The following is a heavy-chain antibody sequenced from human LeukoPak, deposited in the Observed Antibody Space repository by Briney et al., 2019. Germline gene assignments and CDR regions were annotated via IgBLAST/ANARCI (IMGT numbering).Heavy chain of an antibody. CDR1: GGSFSGYY. CDR3: ARDPPGSPRHRFDY. J-gene: IGHJ4*02. V-gene: IGHV4-34*01. Sequence: SETLSLTCAVYGGSFSGYYWSWIRQPPGKGLEWIGEINHSGSTNYNPSLKSRVTISVDTSKNQFSLKLSSVTVADTAVCYCARDPPGSPRHRFDYWGQGTLVTVSS. D-gene: IGHD6-13*01. CDR2: INHSGST.